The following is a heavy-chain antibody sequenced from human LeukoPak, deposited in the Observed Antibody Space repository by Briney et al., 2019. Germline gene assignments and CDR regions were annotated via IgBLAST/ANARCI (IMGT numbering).Heavy chain of an antibody. CDR1: GYSFTSYW. V-gene: IGHV5-51*01. Sequence: GESLKISCKGSGYSFTSYWIGRVRQMPGKGLEWMGIIYPGDSDTRYSPSFQGQVTISADKSISTAYLQWSSLKASDTAMYYCARPRGALRYFDPAYGMDVWGQGTTVTVSS. CDR2: IYPGDSDT. D-gene: IGHD3-9*01. J-gene: IGHJ6*02. CDR3: ARPRGALRYFDPAYGMDV.